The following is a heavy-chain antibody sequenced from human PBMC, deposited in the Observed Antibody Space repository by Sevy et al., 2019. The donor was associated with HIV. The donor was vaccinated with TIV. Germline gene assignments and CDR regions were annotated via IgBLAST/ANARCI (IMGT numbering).Heavy chain of an antibody. CDR1: GGTFSSYA. CDR3: ARVGSGSSLVVVAAGDAFDI. D-gene: IGHD2-15*01. J-gene: IGHJ3*02. V-gene: IGHV1-69*13. Sequence: ASVKVSCKASGGTFSSYAISWVRQAPGQGLEWMGGIIPIFGTANYAQKFQGRVTITADESTSTAYMELSSLRSEDTAVYYCARVGSGSSLVVVAAGDAFDIWGQGTMVTVSS. CDR2: IIPIFGTA.